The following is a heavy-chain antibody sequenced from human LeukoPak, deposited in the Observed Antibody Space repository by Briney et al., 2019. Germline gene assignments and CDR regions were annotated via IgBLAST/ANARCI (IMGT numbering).Heavy chain of an antibody. V-gene: IGHV4-31*03. D-gene: IGHD3-10*01. CDR3: ARIWFGPYYFDY. CDR1: GGSISSGGYY. CDR2: IYYSGST. Sequence: PSETLSLTCTVSGGSISSGGYYWSWIRQRPGKGLEWIGYIYYSGSTYYNPSLKSRVTISVDTSKNQFSLKLSSVTAADTAVYYCARIWFGPYYFDYWGQGTLVTVSS. J-gene: IGHJ4*02.